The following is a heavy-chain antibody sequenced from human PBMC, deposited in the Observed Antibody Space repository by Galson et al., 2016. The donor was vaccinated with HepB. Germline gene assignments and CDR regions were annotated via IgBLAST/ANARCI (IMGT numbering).Heavy chain of an antibody. Sequence: ETLSLTCTVSGGSINSTRYYWGWIRQPPGKGLEWIGNIYYSGSTYYNPSLKSRVTISVDTSKNQFSLKLSSVTAADTAVYYRARDSGYDYSLRYWGQGTLVTVSS. CDR3: ARDSGYDYSLRY. J-gene: IGHJ4*02. D-gene: IGHD5-12*01. CDR1: GGSINSTRYY. CDR2: IYYSGST. V-gene: IGHV4-39*07.